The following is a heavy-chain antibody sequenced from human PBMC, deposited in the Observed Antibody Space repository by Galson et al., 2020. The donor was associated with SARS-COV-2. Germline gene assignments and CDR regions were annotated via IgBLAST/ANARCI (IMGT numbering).Heavy chain of an antibody. CDR1: GFTFSSYG. CDR3: ARPYSGSYLGGFDY. Sequence: GESLKISCAASGFTFSSYGMHWVRQAPGKGLEWVAVIWYDGSNKYYADSVKGRFTISRDNSKNTLYLQMNSLRAEDTAVYYCARPYSGSYLGGFDYWGQGTLVTVSS. CDR2: IWYDGSNK. D-gene: IGHD1-26*01. J-gene: IGHJ4*02. V-gene: IGHV3-33*01.